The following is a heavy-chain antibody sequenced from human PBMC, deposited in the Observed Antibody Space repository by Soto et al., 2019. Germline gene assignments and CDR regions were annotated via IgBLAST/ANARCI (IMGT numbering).Heavy chain of an antibody. Sequence: ASVKVSCTASGDPLTELSMRWVRHAPGKGLEWMGGFDPEDGETIYAQKFQGRVTMTEDTSTDTAYMELSSLRSEDTAVYHCATLGYYYDSSGVHYNWFDPWGQGTLVTVSS. CDR1: GDPLTELS. J-gene: IGHJ5*02. CDR2: FDPEDGET. V-gene: IGHV1-24*01. D-gene: IGHD3-22*01. CDR3: ATLGYYYDSSGVHYNWFDP.